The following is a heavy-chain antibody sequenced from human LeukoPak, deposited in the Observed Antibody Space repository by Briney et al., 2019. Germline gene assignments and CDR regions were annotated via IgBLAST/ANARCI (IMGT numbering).Heavy chain of an antibody. Sequence: SVKVSCKASGDTFSSYAISWVRQAPGQGLEWMGRIIPILGIANYAQKFQGRVTITADKSTSTAYMELSSLRSEDTAVYYCARGTTVTTGGRYFDYWGQGTLVTVSS. V-gene: IGHV1-69*04. D-gene: IGHD4-17*01. J-gene: IGHJ4*02. CDR2: IIPILGIA. CDR3: ARGTTVTTGGRYFDY. CDR1: GDTFSSYA.